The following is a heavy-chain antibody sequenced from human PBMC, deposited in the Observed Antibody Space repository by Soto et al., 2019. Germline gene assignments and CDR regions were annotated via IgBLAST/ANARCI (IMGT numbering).Heavy chain of an antibody. J-gene: IGHJ4*02. CDR2: ISSSSSYI. V-gene: IGHV3-21*01. D-gene: IGHD4-17*01. CDR3: ARDRRRPVTPLDY. Sequence: GGSLRLSCAASGFTFSSYSMNWVRQAPGKGLEWVSSISSSSSYIYYADSVKGRFTISRDNAKNSLYLQMNSLRAEDTAVYYCARDRRRPVTPLDYWGQGTLVTVSS. CDR1: GFTFSSYS.